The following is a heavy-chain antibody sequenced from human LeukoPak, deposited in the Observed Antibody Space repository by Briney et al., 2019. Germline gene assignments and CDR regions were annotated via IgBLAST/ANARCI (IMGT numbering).Heavy chain of an antibody. CDR1: PHTFTCYY. CDR3: APASGCHNFDY. Sequence: ASVNFSCKASPHTFTCYYTPWVRPPPGQALEWMRWINPNSGGTNSAQKFQRRLTITRDTSIRTAYLALSRLSSDDTAVHYCAPASGCHNFDYCGQAPLVLVSS. CDR2: INPNSGGT. J-gene: IGHJ4*02. D-gene: IGHD6-19*01. V-gene: IGHV1-2*02.